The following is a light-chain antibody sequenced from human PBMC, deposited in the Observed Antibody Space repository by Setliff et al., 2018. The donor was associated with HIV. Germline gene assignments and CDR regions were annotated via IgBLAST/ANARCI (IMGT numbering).Light chain of an antibody. V-gene: IGLV2-14*03. CDR2: DVN. CDR3: SSSTRTSTL. Sequence: QSALTQAASVSGSPGQSITMSCTGTSRDVGGGSNYVSWFQQHPGKAPKLIIFDVNKRPSGVSDRFSASKSGNTASLTISGLQADDEADYYCSSSTRTSTLFGTGTKGT. CDR1: SRDVGGGSNY. J-gene: IGLJ1*01.